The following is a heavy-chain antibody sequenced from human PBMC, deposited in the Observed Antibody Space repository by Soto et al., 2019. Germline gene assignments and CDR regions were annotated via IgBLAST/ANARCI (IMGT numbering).Heavy chain of an antibody. J-gene: IGHJ5*02. Sequence: QVQLVESGGGVVQPGRSLRLSCAASGFTFSSYGMHWVRQAPGKGLEWVAVISYDGSNKYYADSVKGRFTISRANSKNTLYLQMNSLRAEDTAVYCGAKDFVVVATTARSDIWFDPWGQGTLVTVSS. D-gene: IGHD2-15*01. CDR2: ISYDGSNK. CDR1: GFTFSSYG. CDR3: AKDFVVVATTARSDIWFDP. V-gene: IGHV3-30*18.